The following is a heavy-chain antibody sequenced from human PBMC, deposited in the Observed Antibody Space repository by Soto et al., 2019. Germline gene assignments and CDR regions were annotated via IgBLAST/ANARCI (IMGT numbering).Heavy chain of an antibody. D-gene: IGHD3-22*01. CDR2: LTCNGEVI. Sequence: EVQLAESGGALVQPGRSLRLSCVASGFTFDDYAIHWVRQTPGKGLEWVSCLTCNGEVIGYADSVKGRFTISRDNAKNTLYLDMNSLRPEDTALYYCVKDSDSSGDLTHLDYWGQGTLVTVSS. CDR3: VKDSDSSGDLTHLDY. V-gene: IGHV3-9*01. J-gene: IGHJ4*02. CDR1: GFTFDDYA.